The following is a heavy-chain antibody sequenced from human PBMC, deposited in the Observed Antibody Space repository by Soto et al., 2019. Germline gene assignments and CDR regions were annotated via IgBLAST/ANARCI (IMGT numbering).Heavy chain of an antibody. V-gene: IGHV1-18*04. D-gene: IGHD4-4*01. J-gene: IGHJ6*02. Sequence: GASVKVSCKASGYTFTSYGISWVRQAPGQGLEWMGWISAYNGNTNYAQKLQGRVTMTTDTSTSTAYMELRSLRSDDTAVYYCARRTTVTTTPPYYYYYYGMDVWGQGTTVTV. CDR3: ARRTTVTTTPPYYYYYYGMDV. CDR2: ISAYNGNT. CDR1: GYTFTSYG.